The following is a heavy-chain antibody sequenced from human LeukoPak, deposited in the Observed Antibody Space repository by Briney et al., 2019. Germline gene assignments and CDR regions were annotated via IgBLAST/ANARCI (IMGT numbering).Heavy chain of an antibody. Sequence: ASVKVSCKASGYTFTGYYMHWLRQAPGQGLEWMGWINPNSGGTNYAQKFQGRVTITRDTSISTAYMELSRLRSDDTAVYYCARDLTYYYDSSGYTADYWGQGTLVTVSS. CDR2: INPNSGGT. J-gene: IGHJ4*02. V-gene: IGHV1-2*02. D-gene: IGHD3-22*01. CDR3: ARDLTYYYDSSGYTADY. CDR1: GYTFTGYY.